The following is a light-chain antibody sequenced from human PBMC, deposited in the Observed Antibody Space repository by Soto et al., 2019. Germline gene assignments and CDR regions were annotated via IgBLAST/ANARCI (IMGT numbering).Light chain of an antibody. Sequence: EIVMTQSPATLSVSPGEGATLSCRASQSVRSNLAWYQQKPGQAPRLLIYGVSTRATGIPARFSGSGSETEFTLTISSLQSEDFAVYYCQQYNNWPPWTFGQGTKVDIK. CDR3: QQYNNWPPWT. J-gene: IGKJ1*01. CDR1: QSVRSN. V-gene: IGKV3-15*01. CDR2: GVS.